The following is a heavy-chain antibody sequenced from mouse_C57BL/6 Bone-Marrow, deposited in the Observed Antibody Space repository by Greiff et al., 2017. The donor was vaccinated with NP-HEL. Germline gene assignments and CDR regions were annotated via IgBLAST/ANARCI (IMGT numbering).Heavy chain of an antibody. Sequence: QVQLQQPGAELVRPGSSVKLSCKASGYTFTSYWMDWVKQRPGQGLEWIGNIYPSDSETHYNQKFKDKATLTVDKSSSTAYMQISSLTSEDSAVYYCARGTGYAMDYWGQGTSVTVSS. CDR2: IYPSDSET. CDR3: ARGTGYAMDY. CDR1: GYTFTSYW. V-gene: IGHV1-61*01. D-gene: IGHD4-1*01. J-gene: IGHJ4*01.